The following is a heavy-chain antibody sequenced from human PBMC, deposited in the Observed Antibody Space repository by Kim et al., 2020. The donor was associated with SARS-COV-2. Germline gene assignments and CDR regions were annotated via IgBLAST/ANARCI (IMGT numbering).Heavy chain of an antibody. J-gene: IGHJ4*02. Sequence: GGSLRLSCSAFGFSFSHYAMYWVRQAPGKGLEYVSAISIDGRETFYTDSVKGRFTISRDNSKNTLYLQMTSLRPEDTALYYCVKTSSTGPRNFDYWGQGTLVTVSS. V-gene: IGHV3-64D*06. CDR1: GFSFSHYA. CDR3: VKTSSTGPRNFDY. CDR2: ISIDGRET. D-gene: IGHD6-13*01.